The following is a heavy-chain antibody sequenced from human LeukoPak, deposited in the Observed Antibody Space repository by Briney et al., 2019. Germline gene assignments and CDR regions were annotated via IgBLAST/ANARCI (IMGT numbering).Heavy chain of an antibody. Sequence: SETLSLTCTVSGGSISSSSYYWGWIRQPPGKGLEWIGSIYYSGSTYYNPSLKSRVTISVDTSKNQFSLKLSSVTAADTAVYYCASHDILTGYYRASAVYYLDYWGQGTLVTVSS. V-gene: IGHV4-39*07. CDR1: GGSISSSSYY. CDR2: IYYSGST. D-gene: IGHD3-9*01. CDR3: ASHDILTGYYRASAVYYLDY. J-gene: IGHJ4*02.